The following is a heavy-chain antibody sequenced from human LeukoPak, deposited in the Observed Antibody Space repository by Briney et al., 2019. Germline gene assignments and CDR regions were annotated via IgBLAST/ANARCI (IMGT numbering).Heavy chain of an antibody. CDR1: GFTFSSYW. CDR3: ARELELNAFDI. D-gene: IGHD1-7*01. V-gene: IGHV3-7*01. Sequence: GGSLRLSCAASGFTFSSYWMSWVRQAPGKGLEWVANIKQDGSEKYFVDSVKGRFTISRDNAKNSLYLQMNSLRAEDTAVYYCARELELNAFDIWGQGTMVTVSS. J-gene: IGHJ3*02. CDR2: IKQDGSEK.